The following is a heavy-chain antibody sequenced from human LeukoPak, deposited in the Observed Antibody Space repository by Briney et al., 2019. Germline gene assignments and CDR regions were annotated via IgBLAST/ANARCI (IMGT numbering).Heavy chain of an antibody. CDR1: GYTFTSYY. V-gene: IGHV1-46*01. Sequence: ASVKVSCKASGYTFTSYYMHWVRQAPGQGLEWVGVINPSGGSTSYAQKFQGRVTMTTDTSTSTAYMELRSLRSDDTAVYYCARNISPGVPAAIGDWFDPWGQGTLVTVSS. J-gene: IGHJ5*02. CDR2: INPSGGST. CDR3: ARNISPGVPAAIGDWFDP. D-gene: IGHD2-2*01.